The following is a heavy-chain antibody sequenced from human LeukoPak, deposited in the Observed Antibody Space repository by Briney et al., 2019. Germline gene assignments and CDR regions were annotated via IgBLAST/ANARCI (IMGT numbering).Heavy chain of an antibody. CDR3: ARVAAMTGTVIDY. V-gene: IGHV3-7*01. Sequence: GGSLRLSCAASGFTFGNYWMSWVRQSPGKGLEWVANIKQDGSERYYVDSVKGRFTISRDNGKNSLYLQMNALRADDTTVYYCARVAAMTGTVIDYWGQGTLVTVSS. CDR2: IKQDGSER. J-gene: IGHJ4*02. D-gene: IGHD6-19*01. CDR1: GFTFGNYW.